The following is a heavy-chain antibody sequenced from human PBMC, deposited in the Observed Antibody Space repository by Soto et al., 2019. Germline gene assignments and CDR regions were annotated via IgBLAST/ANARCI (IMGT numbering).Heavy chain of an antibody. D-gene: IGHD1-7*01. CDR2: TYNRLKWHH. CDR3: TRSSTLAPSGTSLYFHVMDV. CDR1: GDSVSRNSAA. Sequence: SQTLSLTCVISGDSVSRNSAAWNWIRQSPAIGLELLGRTYNRLKWHHDSEVSMKSRIAINPDTSMTQFSLQLNSVCPEDTAVYYSTRSSTLAPSGTSLYFHVMDVWGQGPTVTVSS. J-gene: IGHJ6*02. V-gene: IGHV6-1*01.